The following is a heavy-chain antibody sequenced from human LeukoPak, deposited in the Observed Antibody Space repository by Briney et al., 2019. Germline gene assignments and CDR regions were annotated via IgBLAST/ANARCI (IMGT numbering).Heavy chain of an antibody. CDR3: ARGPPTDYYDSSGFYYVFDY. D-gene: IGHD3-22*01. V-gene: IGHV4-34*01. J-gene: IGHJ4*02. CDR1: GGSISSYY. Sequence: SETLSLACTVSGGSISSYYWSWIRQPPGKGLEWIGEINHSGSTNYNPSLKTRVTISVDTSKNQFSLKLSSVTAADTAVYFCARGPPTDYYDSSGFYYVFDYWGQGTLVTVSS. CDR2: INHSGST.